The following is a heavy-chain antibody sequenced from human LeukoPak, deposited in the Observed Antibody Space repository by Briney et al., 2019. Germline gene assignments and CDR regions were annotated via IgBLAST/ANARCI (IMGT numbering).Heavy chain of an antibody. CDR1: GGPISSYY. J-gene: IGHJ4*02. CDR2: IYYSGST. D-gene: IGHD3-22*01. Sequence: SSETLSLTCTVSGGPISSYYWSWIRQPPGKGLEWIGYIYYSGSTNYNPSLKSRVTISVDTSKNQFSLKLSSVTAADTAVYYCARATKYGSGYYDDYWGQGTLVTVSS. CDR3: ARATKYGSGYYDDY. V-gene: IGHV4-59*01.